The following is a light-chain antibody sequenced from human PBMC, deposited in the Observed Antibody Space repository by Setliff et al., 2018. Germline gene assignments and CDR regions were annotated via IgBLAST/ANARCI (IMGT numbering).Light chain of an antibody. CDR3: QQYYTTPRT. Sequence: DIVMTQSPDSLAVSLGERATIYCKSRQSLLYTSNNKNYLAWYQQKPGQPPKLLIYWASTRESGVPDRFSGSGSGTDFSLTISSLQAEDVAVYYCQQYYTTPRTFGQGTKV. CDR2: WAS. J-gene: IGKJ1*01. V-gene: IGKV4-1*01. CDR1: QSLLYTSNNKNY.